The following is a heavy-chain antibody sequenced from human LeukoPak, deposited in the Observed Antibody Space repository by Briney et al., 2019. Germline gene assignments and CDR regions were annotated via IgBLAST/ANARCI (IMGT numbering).Heavy chain of an antibody. D-gene: IGHD3-22*01. Sequence: GGSLRLSCAASGFTFSSYSMNWVRQAPGKGLEWVSGISWNSGSIGYADSVKGRFTISRDNAKNSLYLQMNSLRAEDTALYYCAKGSHYYDSSGFDYWGQGTLVTVSS. J-gene: IGHJ4*02. CDR3: AKGSHYYDSSGFDY. V-gene: IGHV3-9*01. CDR1: GFTFSSYS. CDR2: ISWNSGSI.